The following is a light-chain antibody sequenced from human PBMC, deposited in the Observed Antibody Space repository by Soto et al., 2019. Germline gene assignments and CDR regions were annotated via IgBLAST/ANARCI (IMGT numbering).Light chain of an antibody. CDR3: QQSYSTPLT. V-gene: IGKV1-39*01. J-gene: IGKJ1*01. CDR1: QSIRTY. CDR2: TAS. Sequence: DTKMPNSPSYVCGPVGDRVSITCRASQSIRTYLNWYQQQPGIAPKLLIYTASTLQSGVPSRFSGSGSGTDFTLTISSLQPEDFATYYCQQSYSTPLTVGQGTKVDIK.